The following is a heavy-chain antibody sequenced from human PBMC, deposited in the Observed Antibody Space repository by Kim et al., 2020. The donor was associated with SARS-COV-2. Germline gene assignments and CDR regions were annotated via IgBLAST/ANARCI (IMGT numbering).Heavy chain of an antibody. J-gene: IGHJ4*02. CDR3: AKDLSDIVVVPAAPDY. D-gene: IGHD2-2*01. V-gene: IGHV3-33*06. CDR1: GFTFSSYG. CDR2: IWYDGSNK. Sequence: GGSLRLSCAASGFTFSSYGMHWVRQAPGKGLEWVAVIWYDGSNKYYADSVKGRFTISRDNSKNTLYLQMNSLRAEDTAVYYCAKDLSDIVVVPAAPDYWGQGTLVTVSS.